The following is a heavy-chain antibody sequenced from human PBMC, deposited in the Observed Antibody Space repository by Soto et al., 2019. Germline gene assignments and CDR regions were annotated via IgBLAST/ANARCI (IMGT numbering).Heavy chain of an antibody. CDR2: IYYSGST. CDR1: GGSISSGDYY. D-gene: IGHD3-3*01. CDR3: ARWWSGSRQGFDP. Sequence: QVQLQESGPGLVKPSQTLSLTCTVSGGSISSGDYYWSWIRQHPGKGLEWIGYIYYSGSTYYNPTLKSRVTISVDTAKNPCSRKLSSVPAADTAVYYCARWWSGSRQGFDPWGQGTLVTVSS. J-gene: IGHJ5*02. V-gene: IGHV4-31*03.